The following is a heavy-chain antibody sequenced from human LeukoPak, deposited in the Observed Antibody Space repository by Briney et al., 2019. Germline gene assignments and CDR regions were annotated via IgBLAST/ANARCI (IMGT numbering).Heavy chain of an antibody. CDR1: GGSIISNTYS. CDR3: ARMLVGGWYFDL. V-gene: IGHV4-30-4*07. Sequence: SETLSLTCTVSGGSIISNTYSWSWIRQPPGKGLEWIGYIYYSGSTYYNPSLKSRVTISVDTSKDQFSLKLSSVTAADTAVYYCARMLVGGWYFDLWGRGTLVTVSS. D-gene: IGHD3-10*01. CDR2: IYYSGST. J-gene: IGHJ2*01.